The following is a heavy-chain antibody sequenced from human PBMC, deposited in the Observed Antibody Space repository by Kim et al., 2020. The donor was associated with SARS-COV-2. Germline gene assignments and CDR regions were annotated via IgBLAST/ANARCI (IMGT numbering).Heavy chain of an antibody. CDR1: GGSISSGSYY. CDR3: ARAPITMIVVVQAFDI. J-gene: IGHJ3*02. Sequence: SETLSLTCTVSGGSISSGSYYWSWIRQHPGKGLEWIGYIYDSGSTYYNPSLESRVTISVDTSKNQFSLKLSSVTAADTAVYYCARAPITMIVVVQAFDIWGQGTMVTVSS. D-gene: IGHD3-22*01. CDR2: IYDSGST. V-gene: IGHV4-31*03.